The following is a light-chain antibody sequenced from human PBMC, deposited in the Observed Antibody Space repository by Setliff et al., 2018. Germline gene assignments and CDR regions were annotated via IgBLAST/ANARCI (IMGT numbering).Light chain of an antibody. CDR3: CSYAGSYTEV. CDR2: DVS. CDR1: SSDVGGYNY. Sequence: QSALTQPRSMSGSPGQSVTISCTGTSSDVGGYNYVSWYQQHPGKAPKLMIYDVSKRPSGVPDRFSGAKSGNTASLTISGLQAEDEADYYCCSYAGSYTEVFGTGTKATVL. V-gene: IGLV2-11*01. J-gene: IGLJ1*01.